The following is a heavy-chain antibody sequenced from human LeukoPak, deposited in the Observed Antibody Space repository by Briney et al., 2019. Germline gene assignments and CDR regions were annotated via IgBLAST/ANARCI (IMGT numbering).Heavy chain of an antibody. Sequence: GGSLRLSCAASGFSFSSYAMGWVRQAPGKELEWVSTVNENGGRTYYADSVKGRFTMSRDNSKDTLYLQMNSLRAEDTAVYYCAKEGRPKSGGGYYDYWGQGTRVTVSS. V-gene: IGHV3-23*01. J-gene: IGHJ4*02. D-gene: IGHD3-22*01. CDR2: VNENGGRT. CDR1: GFSFSSYA. CDR3: AKEGRPKSGGGYYDY.